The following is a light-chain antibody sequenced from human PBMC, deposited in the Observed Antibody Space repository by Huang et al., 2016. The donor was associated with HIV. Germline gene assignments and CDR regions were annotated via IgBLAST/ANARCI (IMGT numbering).Light chain of an antibody. CDR3: QQSYSTPWT. CDR1: QSISTY. V-gene: IGKV1-39*01. J-gene: IGKJ1*01. Sequence: DIQLTQSPSSLSASVGDRVTITCRESQSISTYLNWYQQKPGKAPKVMIYAASSLQGGAPSRFSGSVSGTDFTLTISSLQPEDFATYYCQQSYSTPWTFGQGTKVEI. CDR2: AAS.